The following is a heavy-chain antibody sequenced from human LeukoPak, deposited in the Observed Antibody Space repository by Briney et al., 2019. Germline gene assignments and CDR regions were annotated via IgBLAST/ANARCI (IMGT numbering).Heavy chain of an antibody. V-gene: IGHV3-74*01. J-gene: IGHJ4*02. CDR1: GFTFSSYW. D-gene: IGHD3-22*01. CDR3: ARDLRDPYDSSACYFDY. Sequence: GGSLRLSCAASGFTFSSYWMHWVRQAPGKGLVWVSRVNSDGSSTSYADSVKGRFTVSRDNAKNTLYLQMNSLRAEDTAVYYCARDLRDPYDSSACYFDYWGQGTLVTVSS. CDR2: VNSDGSST.